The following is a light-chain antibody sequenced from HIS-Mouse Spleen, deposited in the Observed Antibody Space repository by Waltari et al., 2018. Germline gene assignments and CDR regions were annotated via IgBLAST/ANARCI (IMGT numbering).Light chain of an antibody. CDR1: SRDVGGYNY. V-gene: IGLV2-11*01. Sequence: QSALTQPRSVSGSPGQSVTISCTGTSRDVGGYNYVSWYQQHPGKAPKLMIYDVSKRPSGVPDRFSGSKSGNTASLTISGLQAEDEADYYCCSYAGSYTPFGGGTKLTVL. CDR3: CSYAGSYTP. J-gene: IGLJ2*01. CDR2: DVS.